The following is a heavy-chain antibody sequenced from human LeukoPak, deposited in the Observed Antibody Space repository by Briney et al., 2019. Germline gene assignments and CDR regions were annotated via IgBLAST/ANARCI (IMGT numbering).Heavy chain of an antibody. CDR2: IYPGDSRT. J-gene: IGHJ5*02. D-gene: IGHD3-10*02. Sequence: GESLKISCQGSGYSFIDYWIGWVRQMPGKGLEWMAVIYPGDSRTRYNPSFQGQVTISADKSTNTAYLEWDSLKASDTALYYCACRMFASNWFQPWGQGTLVTVSS. V-gene: IGHV5-51*01. CDR3: ACRMFASNWFQP. CDR1: GYSFIDYW.